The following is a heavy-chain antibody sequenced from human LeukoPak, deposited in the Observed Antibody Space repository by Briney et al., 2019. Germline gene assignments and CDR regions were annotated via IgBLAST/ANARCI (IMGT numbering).Heavy chain of an antibody. CDR2: IYYSGSA. V-gene: IGHV4-61*01. Sequence: PSETLSLTCTVSGGSVSSGSYYWSWIRQPPGKGLEWIGYIYYSGSANYNPSLKRRVTISVDTSKNQFSLKLSSVTAADTAVYYCARGARITMVRGVNYGMDVWGQGTTVTVSS. CDR1: GGSVSSGSYY. CDR3: ARGARITMVRGVNYGMDV. J-gene: IGHJ6*02. D-gene: IGHD3-10*01.